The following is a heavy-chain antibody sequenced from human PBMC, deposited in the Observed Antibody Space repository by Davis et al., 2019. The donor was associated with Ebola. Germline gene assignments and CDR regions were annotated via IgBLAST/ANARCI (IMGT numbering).Heavy chain of an antibody. CDR1: GFTLSAYA. CDR2: ISHDGANQ. J-gene: IGHJ6*03. CDR3: ATLDDTGLLRHYDWPSLSYNDVDV. Sequence: PGGSLRLSCEASGFTLSAYAIHWVRQAPGKGLEWLAVISHDGANQFYADSVKGRFTVSRDNSKNTVFLQVTSLRGEDSAGYYCATLDDTGLLRHYDWPSLSYNDVDVWGKGTTVTASS. V-gene: IGHV3-30*03. D-gene: IGHD3-9*01.